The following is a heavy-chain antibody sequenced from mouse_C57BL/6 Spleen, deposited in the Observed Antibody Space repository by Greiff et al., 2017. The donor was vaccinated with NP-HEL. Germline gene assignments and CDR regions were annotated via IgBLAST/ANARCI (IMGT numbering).Heavy chain of an antibody. CDR1: GYTFTSYW. J-gene: IGHJ3*01. CDR3: TREDYPFAY. D-gene: IGHD1-1*02. CDR2: IYPGNSDT. V-gene: IGHV1-5*01. Sequence: VHVKQSGTVLARPGASVKMSCKTSGYTFTSYWMHWVKQRPGQGLEWIGAIYPGNSDTSYNQKFKGKAKLTAVTSASTAYMELSSLTNEDSAVYYCTREDYPFAYWGQGTLVTVSA.